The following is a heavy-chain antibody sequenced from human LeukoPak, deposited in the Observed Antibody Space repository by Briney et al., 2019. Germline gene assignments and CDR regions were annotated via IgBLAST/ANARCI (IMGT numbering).Heavy chain of an antibody. CDR2: IYSGGST. D-gene: IGHD3-16*01. CDR1: GITVSSNY. J-gene: IGHJ4*02. CDR3: ARLVSGSLDY. Sequence: GRSLRLSCAASGITVSSNYMSWVRQGPGKGLEGGSVIYSGGSTYYADSVKGRFTISRDNSKNTVYLQMNSLRAEDTAVYYCARLVSGSLDYWGQGTLVTVSS. V-gene: IGHV3-53*01.